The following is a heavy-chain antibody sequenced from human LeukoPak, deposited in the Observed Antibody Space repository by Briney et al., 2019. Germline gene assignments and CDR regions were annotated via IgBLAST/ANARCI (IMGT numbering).Heavy chain of an antibody. CDR3: ARQRF. Sequence: QSGGSLRLSCVGSGFTFSSYWMSWVRQAPGKGLEWVANIKEDGSQAYYADSVKGRFTISRDNAKNSLYLQMNCLRDEDTAVYYCARQRFRGQGTLVTVSS. J-gene: IGHJ4*02. CDR1: GFTFSSYW. D-gene: IGHD5-24*01. CDR2: IKEDGSQA. V-gene: IGHV3-7*01.